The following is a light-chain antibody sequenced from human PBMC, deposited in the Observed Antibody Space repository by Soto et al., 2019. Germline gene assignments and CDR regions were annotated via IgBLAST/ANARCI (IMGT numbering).Light chain of an antibody. CDR1: SSNIGSNY. V-gene: IGLV1-47*02. J-gene: IGLJ1*01. CDR3: EAWDESLGGFYV. CDR2: SNN. Sequence: QSVLTQPPSASGTPGQRVTISCSGSSSNIGSNYVYWYQQLPGTAPKLLIYSNNQRPSGVPDRFSGSKSGTSASLAISGLRSEDEADYYCEAWDESLGGFYVFGTGTKVTVL.